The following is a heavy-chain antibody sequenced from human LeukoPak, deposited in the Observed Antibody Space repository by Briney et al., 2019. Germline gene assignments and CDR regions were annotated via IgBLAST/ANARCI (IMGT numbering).Heavy chain of an antibody. CDR2: MWYDGSNK. CDR1: GFTFSSYG. V-gene: IGHV3-33*01. J-gene: IGHJ4*02. Sequence: PAGSLRLTCAASGFTFSSYGMHWVRQAPGKGLEGVAVMWYDGSNKHYADSVKGRFTFSRDDSKNTLYLQMNSLRSEDTAMYYCARGLPPVMKYYFDYWGQGSLVTVSS. D-gene: IGHD4-11*01. CDR3: ARGLPPVMKYYFDY.